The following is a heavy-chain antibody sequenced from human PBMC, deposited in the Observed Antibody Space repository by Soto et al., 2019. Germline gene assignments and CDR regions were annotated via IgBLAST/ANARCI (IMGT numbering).Heavy chain of an antibody. CDR1: GFSFSSYS. D-gene: IGHD2-2*02. CDR2: ISSSSNHV. Sequence: EVQLVESGGGLVKPGGSLRLSCAASGFSFSSYSINWVRQAPGKGLEWVSSISSSSNHVYYTDSVKGRFTISRDNAKSSLFLQMNSLRTEDTAVYYCARDLPLYTGVFDMRGQGTMVTVSS. J-gene: IGHJ3*02. V-gene: IGHV3-21*01. CDR3: ARDLPLYTGVFDM.